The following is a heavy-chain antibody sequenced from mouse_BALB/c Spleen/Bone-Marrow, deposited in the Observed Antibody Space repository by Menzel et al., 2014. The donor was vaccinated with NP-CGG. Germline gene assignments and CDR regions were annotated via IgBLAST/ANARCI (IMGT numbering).Heavy chain of an antibody. CDR3: ARLDGYYVAMDY. Sequence: EVMLVESGPELVKPGASVKISCKASGYTFTDYNMHWVKQSHGKSLGWIGYIYPYNGGTGYNQKFKSKATLTVDNSSSTAYMELRSLTSEDSAVYYCARLDGYYVAMDYWGQGTSVTVSS. D-gene: IGHD2-3*01. J-gene: IGHJ4*01. CDR2: IYPYNGGT. CDR1: GYTFTDYN. V-gene: IGHV1S29*02.